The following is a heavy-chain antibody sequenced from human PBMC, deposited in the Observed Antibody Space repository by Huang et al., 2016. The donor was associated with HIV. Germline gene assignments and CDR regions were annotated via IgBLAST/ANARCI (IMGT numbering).Heavy chain of an antibody. J-gene: IGHJ6*03. Sequence: QVQLQQWGAGLLKPSGPLSLTCAVYGGSLSGYYWAWIRQSPVKGLEWIGEINHSGGTNYRPSPKSRVIMSVDKSKNQVSLKLTSVTSADTAVYYCARGGATVTTSPGFEYYMDVWGKGTTVTVSS. CDR1: GGSLSGYY. V-gene: IGHV4-34*01. D-gene: IGHD4-4*01. CDR3: ARGGATVTTSPGFEYYMDV. CDR2: INHSGGT.